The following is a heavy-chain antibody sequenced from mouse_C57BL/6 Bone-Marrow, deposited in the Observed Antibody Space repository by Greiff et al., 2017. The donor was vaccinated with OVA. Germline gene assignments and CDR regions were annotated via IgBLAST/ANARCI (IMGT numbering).Heavy chain of an antibody. CDR3: TRDGYYAMDY. CDR1: GFTFSSYA. D-gene: IGHD2-3*01. Sequence: EVKVVESGEGLVKPGGSLKLSCAASGFTFSSYAMSWVRQTPEKRLEWVAYISSGGDYIYYADTVKGRFTISRDNARNSLYLQMSSLKSEDTAMYYCTRDGYYAMDYWGQGTSVTVSS. CDR2: ISSGGDYI. J-gene: IGHJ4*01. V-gene: IGHV5-9-1*02.